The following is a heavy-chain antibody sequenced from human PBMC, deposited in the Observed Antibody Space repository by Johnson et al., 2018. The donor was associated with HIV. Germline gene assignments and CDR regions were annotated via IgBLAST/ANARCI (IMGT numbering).Heavy chain of an antibody. CDR3: AKDGPVLRYFDWSDAFDI. Sequence: QVQLVESGGGVVQPGGSLRLSCAASGFTFRSYGMHWVRQAPGKGLEWVAVISYDGSNKYYPDSVKGRFTISRDNSKNTLYLQMNSLRAEDTAVYYCAKDGPVLRYFDWSDAFDIWGQGTRVTVSS. CDR1: GFTFRSYG. CDR2: ISYDGSNK. V-gene: IGHV3-30*18. J-gene: IGHJ3*02. D-gene: IGHD3-9*01.